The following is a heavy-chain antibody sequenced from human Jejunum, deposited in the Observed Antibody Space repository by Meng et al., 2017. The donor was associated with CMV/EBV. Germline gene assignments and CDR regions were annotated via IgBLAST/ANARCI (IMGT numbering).Heavy chain of an antibody. CDR2: INSDGGTT. J-gene: IGHJ6*02. V-gene: IGHV3-74*01. CDR1: SYW. D-gene: IGHD6-13*01. CDR3: AKDSDSSTWYGNHYYGMDV. Sequence: SYWMHWVRQAPGKGLVWVSRINSDGGTTTYADSVKGRFTISRDNAKKTLFLQMDSLRVEDTAVYYCAKDSDSSTWYGNHYYGMDVWGQGTTVTVSS.